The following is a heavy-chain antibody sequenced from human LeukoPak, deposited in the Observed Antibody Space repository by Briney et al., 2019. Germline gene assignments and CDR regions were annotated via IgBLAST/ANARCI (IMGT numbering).Heavy chain of an antibody. CDR1: GGSISSSSYY. Sequence: SETLSLTCTVSGGSISSSSYYWGWIRQPPGKGLEWIGSIYYSGSTYYNPSLKSRVTISVDTSKNQFSLRLGSVTAADTAVYYCARYGRLEYNFDYWGQGTLVTVSS. D-gene: IGHD3-10*01. CDR2: IYYSGST. J-gene: IGHJ4*02. V-gene: IGHV4-39*01. CDR3: ARYGRLEYNFDY.